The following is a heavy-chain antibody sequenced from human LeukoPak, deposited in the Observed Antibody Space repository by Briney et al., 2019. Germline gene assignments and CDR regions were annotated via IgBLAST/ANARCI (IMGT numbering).Heavy chain of an antibody. D-gene: IGHD3/OR15-3a*01. CDR1: GFTFSSYW. CDR3: VRDRDWGFDY. Sequence: GGSLRLSCAASGFTFSSYWMHWVRQAPGKGLVGVSRINSDGRSTNYADSVKGRFTLSRDNFKNTLPLQMNSLRAEDTAVYYCVRDRDWGFDYWGQGTLVTVSS. V-gene: IGHV3-74*01. J-gene: IGHJ4*02. CDR2: INSDGRST.